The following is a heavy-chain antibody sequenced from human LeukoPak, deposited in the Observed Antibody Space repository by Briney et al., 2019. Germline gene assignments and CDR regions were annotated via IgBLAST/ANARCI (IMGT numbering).Heavy chain of an antibody. CDR1: GGSISSYY. J-gene: IGHJ2*01. CDR3: ARHTGYGDYWYFDL. CDR2: IYYSGST. Sequence: SETLSLTCTVSGGSISSYYWSWIRQPPGKGLEWIGYIYYSGSTYYNPSLKSRVTISVDTSKNQFSLKLSSVTAADTAVYYCARHTGYGDYWYFDLWGRGTLVTVSS. D-gene: IGHD4-17*01. V-gene: IGHV4-59*08.